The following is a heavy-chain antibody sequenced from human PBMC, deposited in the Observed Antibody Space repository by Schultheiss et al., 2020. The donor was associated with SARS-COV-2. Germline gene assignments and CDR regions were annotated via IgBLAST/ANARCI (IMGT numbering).Heavy chain of an antibody. CDR1: GFDFNYNW. CDR3: VKGDNYGNS. D-gene: IGHD5-24*01. Sequence: GGSLRLSCAASGFDFNYNWMHWVRQIPGRGLVWVSRINSDGSSVTYADSVRGRFTISRDNANKRLFLQMNKLRGDDTGVYYCVKGDNYGNSWGQGTLVTVSS. V-gene: IGHV3-74*01. J-gene: IGHJ5*02. CDR2: INSDGSSV.